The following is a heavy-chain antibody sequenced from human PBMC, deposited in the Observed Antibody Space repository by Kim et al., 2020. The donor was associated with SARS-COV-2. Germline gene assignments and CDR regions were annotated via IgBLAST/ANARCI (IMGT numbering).Heavy chain of an antibody. J-gene: IGHJ3*02. CDR1: GFTFSSYA. CDR3: ARACGVSYRDAFDI. V-gene: IGHV3-30-3*01. D-gene: IGHD5-12*01. CDR2: ISYDGSNK. Sequence: GGSLRLSCAASGFTFSSYAMHWVRQAPGKGLEWVAVISYDGSNKYYADSVKGRFTISRDNSKNTLYLQMNSLRAEDTAVYYCARACGVSYRDAFDIWGQGTMVTVSS.